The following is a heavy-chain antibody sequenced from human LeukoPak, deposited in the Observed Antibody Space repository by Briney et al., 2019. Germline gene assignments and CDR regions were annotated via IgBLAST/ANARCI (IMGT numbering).Heavy chain of an antibody. V-gene: IGHV1-18*01. CDR3: ARGLQENLAWLTEFSAFDV. CDR2: ISAYNGDT. Sequence: VAAVKVSCKASGYSFTSYGFSWVRQAPGQGHEWMGWISAYNGDTNYAQKLQGRVTMTTDTSTTTAYLKLRSLRCSAPTPHYFARGLQENLAWLTEFSAFDVWGPGTMVTVSS. J-gene: IGHJ3*01. D-gene: IGHD5-24*01. CDR1: GYSFTSYG.